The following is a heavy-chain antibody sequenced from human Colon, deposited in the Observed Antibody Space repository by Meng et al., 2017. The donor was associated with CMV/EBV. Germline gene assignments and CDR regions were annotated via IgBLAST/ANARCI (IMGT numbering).Heavy chain of an antibody. V-gene: IGHV3-7*03. J-gene: IGHJ5*02. CDR3: ARVGKCRGSSCYGTWFDP. CDR1: GFTFSTYW. Sequence: GGSLRLSCAASGFTFSTYWLSWVRQAPGKGLEWVANIKTDGSEKYYVDSVKGRFTISRDNAKSSLYLEMNSLRAEDTAVYFCARVGKCRGSSCYGTWFDPWGQGTLVTVSS. D-gene: IGHD2-2*01. CDR2: IKTDGSEK.